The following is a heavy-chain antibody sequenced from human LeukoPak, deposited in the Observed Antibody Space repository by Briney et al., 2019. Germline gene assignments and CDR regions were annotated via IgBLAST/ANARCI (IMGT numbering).Heavy chain of an antibody. V-gene: IGHV3-64*01. Sequence: GGSLRLSCAASGFTFSISAMHWVRQAPGKGLEYVSAISVNGGSTFYANSVKGRFTISRDNSKNTLYLQMGSLRAEDMAVYYCARSKPQYACDIWGQGTMVTVSS. CDR3: ARSKPQYACDI. J-gene: IGHJ3*02. CDR1: GFTFSISA. CDR2: ISVNGGST.